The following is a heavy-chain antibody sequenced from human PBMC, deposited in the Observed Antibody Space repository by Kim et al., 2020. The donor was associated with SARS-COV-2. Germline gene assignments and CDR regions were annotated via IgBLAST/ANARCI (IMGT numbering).Heavy chain of an antibody. CDR2: IWYDGSNK. CDR3: AKRGCGGDCYSDYYYGMDV. Sequence: GGSLRLSCAASGFTFSSYGMHWVRQAPGKGLEWVAVIWYDGSNKYYADSVKGRFTISRDNSKNTLYLQMNSLRAEDTAVYYCAKRGCGGDCYSDYYYGMDVWGQGTTVTVSS. CDR1: GFTFSSYG. J-gene: IGHJ6*02. D-gene: IGHD2-21*02. V-gene: IGHV3-33*06.